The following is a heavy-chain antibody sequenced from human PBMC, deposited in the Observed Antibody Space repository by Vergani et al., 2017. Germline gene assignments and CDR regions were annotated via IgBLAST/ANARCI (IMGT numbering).Heavy chain of an antibody. J-gene: IGHJ1*01. Sequence: QMQLVQSGPEVKKPGTSVKVSCKASGFTFTSSAMQWVRQARGQRLEWIGWIVVGSGNTNYAQKFQERVTITRDMSTSTAYMELSSLRSEDTAVYYCVAAPRPYDSSGYYYDEYFQHWGQGTLVTVSS. V-gene: IGHV1-58*02. CDR2: IVVGSGNT. CDR1: GFTFTSSA. D-gene: IGHD3-22*01. CDR3: VAAPRPYDSSGYYYDEYFQH.